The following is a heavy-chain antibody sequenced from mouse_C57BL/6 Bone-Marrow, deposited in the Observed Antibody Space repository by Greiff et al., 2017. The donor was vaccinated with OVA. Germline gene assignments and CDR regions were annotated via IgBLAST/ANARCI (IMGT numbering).Heavy chain of an antibody. Sequence: EVQLVESGGDLVKPGGSLKLSCAASGFTFRSYGMSWVRQTPEKRLEWVATICSGGSYTYSPDSVKGRFTISRDNTKNTLYLQMSSLKSEDTARYYCSRRAVECAYWGQGTLVTVSA. CDR2: ICSGGSYT. CDR1: GFTFRSYG. CDR3: SRRAVECAY. V-gene: IGHV5-6*01. D-gene: IGHD1-1*01. J-gene: IGHJ3*01.